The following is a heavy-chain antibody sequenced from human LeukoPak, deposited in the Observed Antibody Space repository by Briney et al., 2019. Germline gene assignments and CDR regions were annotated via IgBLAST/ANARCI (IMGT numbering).Heavy chain of an antibody. CDR2: IDPSDSYT. V-gene: IGHV5-10-1*01. D-gene: IGHD3-22*01. CDR1: GYSFTSYW. CDR3: ASSSYDSRPFDY. J-gene: IGHJ4*02. Sequence: GESLKISCKGSGYSFTSYWISWVRQMPGRGLEWMGRIDPSDSYTNYSPSFQGHVTISADKSISTAYLQWSSLKASDTAMYYCASSSYDSRPFDYWGQGTLVTVPS.